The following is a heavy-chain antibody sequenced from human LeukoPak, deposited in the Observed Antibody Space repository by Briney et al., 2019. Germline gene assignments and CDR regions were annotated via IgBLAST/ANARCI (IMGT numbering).Heavy chain of an antibody. CDR2: IYYSGST. CDR3: ASAGSSGYYYFDY. V-gene: IGHV4-59*01. J-gene: IGHJ4*02. Sequence: SETLSLTCAVSGGSISSYYWSWIRQPPGKGLEWIGCIYYSGSTNYNPSLKSRVTISVDTSKNRFSLKLSSVTAADTAVYYCASAGSSGYYYFDYWGQGTLVTVPS. CDR1: GGSISSYY. D-gene: IGHD3-22*01.